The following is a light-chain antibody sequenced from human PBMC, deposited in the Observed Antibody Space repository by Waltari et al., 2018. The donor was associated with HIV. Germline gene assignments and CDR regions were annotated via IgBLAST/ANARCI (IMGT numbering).Light chain of an antibody. CDR2: RSI. CDR3: AAWDDSLSVVV. Sequence: QSVLTQPPSASGPPGQRVTISCSRSSSNIDSTYVYWYQQLPGTAPKLLIYRSIQRPSGVPDRFSGSKSGTSASLAISGLRSEDEADYYCAAWDDSLSVVVFGGGTKLTVL. CDR1: SSNIDSTY. V-gene: IGLV1-47*01. J-gene: IGLJ2*01.